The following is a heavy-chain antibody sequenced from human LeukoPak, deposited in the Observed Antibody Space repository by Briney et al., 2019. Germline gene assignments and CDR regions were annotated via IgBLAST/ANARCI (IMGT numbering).Heavy chain of an antibody. Sequence: ASVKVSCKASGYTFTGYYMHWVRQAPGQGLEWMGWINPNTGGTNYAQKFQGRVTMTRDTSISTVYMELSRLRSDDTAVYYCAREGGYGDYYYYMDVWGKGTTVTVSS. V-gene: IGHV1-2*02. J-gene: IGHJ6*03. CDR3: AREGGYGDYYYYMDV. CDR1: GYTFTGYY. D-gene: IGHD5-12*01. CDR2: INPNTGGT.